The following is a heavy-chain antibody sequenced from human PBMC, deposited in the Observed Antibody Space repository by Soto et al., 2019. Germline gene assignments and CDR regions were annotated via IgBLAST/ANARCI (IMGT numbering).Heavy chain of an antibody. D-gene: IGHD3-22*01. J-gene: IGHJ4*02. CDR3: ARNKRRYYDSSGYEPYYFDY. V-gene: IGHV1-69*06. CDR2: IIHIFGTA. Sequence: AVKVSCKASGGTFSSYAISWVRQAPGQGLEWMGGIIHIFGTANYAQKFQGRVTITADKSTSTAYMELSSLRSEDTAVYYCARNKRRYYDSSGYEPYYFDYWGQGTLVTVSS. CDR1: GGTFSSYA.